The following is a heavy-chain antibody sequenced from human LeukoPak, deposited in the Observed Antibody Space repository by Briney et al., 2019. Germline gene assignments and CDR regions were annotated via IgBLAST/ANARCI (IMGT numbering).Heavy chain of an antibody. J-gene: IGHJ6*02. CDR3: AGLGYCSSTSCYHYYYYYGMDV. Sequence: SETLSLTCTVSGGSISSYYWSWIRQPPGKGLERIGYIYYSGSTNYNPSLKSRVTISVDTSKNQFSLKLSSVTAADTAVYYCAGLGYCSSTSCYHYYYYYGMDVWGQGTTVTVSS. CDR1: GGSISSYY. CDR2: IYYSGST. D-gene: IGHD2-2*01. V-gene: IGHV4-59*01.